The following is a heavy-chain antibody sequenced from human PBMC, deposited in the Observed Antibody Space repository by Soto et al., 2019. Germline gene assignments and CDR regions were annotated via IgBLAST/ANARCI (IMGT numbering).Heavy chain of an antibody. J-gene: IGHJ5*02. Sequence: SETLSLTCPVSGGSINNYWWSWIRQAADKRLEWIGRLHSTGATNYNPSLRSRVTMSVDKSKNQFSLNLASVTAADTAVYYCVRDVPAAGTDWFDPWGQGTLVTVSS. D-gene: IGHD6-13*01. CDR3: VRDVPAAGTDWFDP. V-gene: IGHV4-4*07. CDR1: GGSINNYW. CDR2: LHSTGAT.